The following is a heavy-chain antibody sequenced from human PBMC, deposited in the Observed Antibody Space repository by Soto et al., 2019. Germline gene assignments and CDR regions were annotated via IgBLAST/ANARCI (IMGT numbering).Heavy chain of an antibody. CDR1: GFTFSSYA. CDR2: ISGSGGST. J-gene: IGHJ4*02. D-gene: IGHD6-13*01. V-gene: IGHV3-23*01. CDR3: AKGRTGSSWYPYYFDY. Sequence: GGSLRLSCAASGFTFSSYAMSWVRQAPGKGLEWVSAISGSGGSTYYADSVKGRFTISRDNSKNTLYLQMNSLRAEDTAVYYCAKGRTGSSWYPYYFDYWGQGTLVTVSS.